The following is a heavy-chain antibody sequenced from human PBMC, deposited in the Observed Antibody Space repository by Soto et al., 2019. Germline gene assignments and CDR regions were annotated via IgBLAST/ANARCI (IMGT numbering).Heavy chain of an antibody. Sequence: QVQLVQSGAEVKKPGASVKVSCKASGYTFTSYGISWVRQAPGQGLEWMGWISAYNGNTNYAQKLQGRVTMTTDTSTSRAYMELRSLRSDDTAVYYCARAGRYFDWLLNHWFDPWGQGTLVTVSS. CDR1: GYTFTSYG. V-gene: IGHV1-18*01. CDR3: ARAGRYFDWLLNHWFDP. CDR2: ISAYNGNT. J-gene: IGHJ5*02. D-gene: IGHD3-9*01.